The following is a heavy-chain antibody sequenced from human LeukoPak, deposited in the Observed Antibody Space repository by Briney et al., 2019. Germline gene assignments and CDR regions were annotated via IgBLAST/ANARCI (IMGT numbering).Heavy chain of an antibody. CDR3: ARALNQYYYDSSGYDY. V-gene: IGHV3-23*01. CDR1: GFTFSSYA. Sequence: GGSLRLSCAASGFTFSSYAMSWVRQAPGKGLEWVSAISGSGGSTYYADSVKGRFTISRDNSKNTLYLQMNSLRAEDTAVYYCARALNQYYYDSSGYDYWGQGTLVTVSS. D-gene: IGHD3-22*01. CDR2: ISGSGGST. J-gene: IGHJ4*02.